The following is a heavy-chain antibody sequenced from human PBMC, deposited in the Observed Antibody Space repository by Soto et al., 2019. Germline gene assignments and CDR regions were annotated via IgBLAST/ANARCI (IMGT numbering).Heavy chain of an antibody. D-gene: IGHD1-26*01. J-gene: IGHJ5*02. CDR2: IRSKANSYAT. Sequence: GESLILSCAASGFTFSGSAMHWVRQASWRGLEWVGRIRSKANSYATAYAASVKGRFTISRDDSKNTAYLQMNSLKTEDAAVYIGAGDTTPARGLGGDHWGQGTLVTVSS. CDR3: AGDTTPARGLGGDH. V-gene: IGHV3-73*01. CDR1: GFTFSGSA.